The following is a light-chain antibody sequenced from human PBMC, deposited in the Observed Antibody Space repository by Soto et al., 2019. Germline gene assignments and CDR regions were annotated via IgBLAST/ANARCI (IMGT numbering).Light chain of an antibody. V-gene: IGKV3-11*01. CDR1: QSVSTY. CDR2: DVS. J-gene: IGKJ4*01. Sequence: EIVLTQSPATLSLSPGERATLSCRGSQSVSTYLAWYQQKPGQAPRLFIYDVSNRATGIPARFSGSGSGTDFTLTISSLGPEDSAVYYCQRRFNWPRGLTFGGGTKVDIK. CDR3: QRRFNWPRGLT.